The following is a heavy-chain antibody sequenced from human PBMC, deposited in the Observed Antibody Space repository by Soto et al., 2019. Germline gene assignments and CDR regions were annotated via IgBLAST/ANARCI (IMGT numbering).Heavy chain of an antibody. CDR1: GGTFSSYA. D-gene: IGHD6-19*01. CDR3: ARGPRSSGWWEGYYFDY. V-gene: IGHV1-69*13. Sequence: ASVKVSCKASGGTFSSYAISWVRQAPGQGLEWMGGIIPIFGTANYAQKFQGRVTITADESTSTAYMELSSLRSEDTAVYYCARGPRSSGWWEGYYFDYWGQGTLVTVSS. CDR2: IIPIFGTA. J-gene: IGHJ4*02.